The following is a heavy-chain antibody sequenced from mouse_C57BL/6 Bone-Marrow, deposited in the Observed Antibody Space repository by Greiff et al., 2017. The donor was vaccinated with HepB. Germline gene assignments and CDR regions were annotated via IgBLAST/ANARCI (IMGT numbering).Heavy chain of an antibody. J-gene: IGHJ3*01. CDR1: GYTFTDYY. CDR3: ASDLITTVVPFAY. Sequence: VQLQQSGPELVKPGASVKISCKASGYTFTDYYMNWVKQSHGKSLEWIGDINPNNGGTSYNQKFKGKATLTVDKSSSTAYMELRSLTSEDSAVYYCASDLITTVVPFAYWGQGTLVTVAA. CDR2: INPNNGGT. V-gene: IGHV1-26*01. D-gene: IGHD1-1*01.